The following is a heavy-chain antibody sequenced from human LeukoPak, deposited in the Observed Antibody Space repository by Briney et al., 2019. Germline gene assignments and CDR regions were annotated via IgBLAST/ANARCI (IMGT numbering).Heavy chain of an antibody. CDR3: AKDINYYDSSGFSADY. CDR2: ISWNSGSI. J-gene: IGHJ4*02. CDR1: GFTFGDYA. D-gene: IGHD3-22*01. V-gene: IGHV3-9*01. Sequence: GGSLRLSCAASGFTFGDYAMHWVRQAPGKGLEWVSGISWNSGSIGFADSVKGRFTISRDNAKNSLYLQMNSLRAEDTALYYCAKDINYYDSSGFSADYWGQGTLVTVSS.